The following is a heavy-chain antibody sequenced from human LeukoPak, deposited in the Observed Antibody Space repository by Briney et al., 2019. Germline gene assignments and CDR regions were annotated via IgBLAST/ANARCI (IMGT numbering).Heavy chain of an antibody. CDR2: FDPEDGET. CDR3: ATDSSGRDAFDI. Sequence: ASVKVSCKVSGYTLTELSMPWVRQAPGKGLEWMGGFDPEDGETIYAQKFQGRVTMTEDTSTDTAYMELSSLRSEDTAVYYCATDSSGRDAFDIWGPGTMVTVSS. V-gene: IGHV1-24*01. D-gene: IGHD6-19*01. J-gene: IGHJ3*02. CDR1: GYTLTELS.